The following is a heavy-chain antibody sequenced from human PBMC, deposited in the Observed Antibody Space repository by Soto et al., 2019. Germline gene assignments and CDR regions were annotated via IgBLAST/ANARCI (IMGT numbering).Heavy chain of an antibody. J-gene: IGHJ6*02. V-gene: IGHV4-39*01. Sequence: QLQLQESGPGLVKPSETLSLTCTVSGGSISSRSYYWGWIRQPPGKGLEWIGSMYYSGSTYYNPSLKRRVTISVDTSKNHFSLKLSSVTAADTAVYYCAADTVTLYYYYYGMDVWGQGTTVTVSS. CDR1: GGSISSRSYY. D-gene: IGHD4-17*01. CDR2: MYYSGST. CDR3: AADTVTLYYYYYGMDV.